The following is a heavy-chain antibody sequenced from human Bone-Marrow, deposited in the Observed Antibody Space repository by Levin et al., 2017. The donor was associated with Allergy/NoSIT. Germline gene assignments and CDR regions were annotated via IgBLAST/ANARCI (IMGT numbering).Heavy chain of an antibody. Sequence: QTLSLTCTFSGFSLSTSGMCVSWIRQPPGKALEWLALIDWDDDKYYSTSLKTRLTISKDTSKNQVVLTMTNMDPVDTATYYCARIRKAVAPPPSDAFDIWGQGTMVTVSS. CDR1: GFSLSTSGMC. CDR2: IDWDDDK. V-gene: IGHV2-70*01. J-gene: IGHJ3*02. D-gene: IGHD6-19*01. CDR3: ARIRKAVAPPPSDAFDI.